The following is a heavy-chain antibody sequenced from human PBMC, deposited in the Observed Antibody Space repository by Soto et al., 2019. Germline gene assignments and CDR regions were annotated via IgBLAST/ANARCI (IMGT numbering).Heavy chain of an antibody. CDR3: ARRKARDQLGGNYYSTWDV. CDR2: IIPLFRTT. J-gene: IGHJ6*02. D-gene: IGHD1-26*01. Sequence: QVQLVQSGAEVIKPGSSVKVSCKASGDTFDTFAISWVRQAPGQGLEWMGGIIPLFRTTRYGQKFQGRVTITADESTATAYMELSRLRSAVTAVYYCARRKARDQLGGNYYSTWDVWGQGTTVTVSS. CDR1: GDTFDTFA. V-gene: IGHV1-69*12.